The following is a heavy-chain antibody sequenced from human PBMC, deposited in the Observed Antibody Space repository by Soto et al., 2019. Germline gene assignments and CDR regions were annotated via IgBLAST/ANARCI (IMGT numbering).Heavy chain of an antibody. Sequence: XGSLRLSFAAAGFTFSDYYMSWIRQAPGKGLEWVSYISSSSSYTNYADSVKGRFTISRDNAKNSLYLQMNSLRAEDTAVYYCARSPITFGGVSLWGQGSLVTVSS. CDR1: GFTFSDYY. J-gene: IGHJ1*01. D-gene: IGHD3-16*01. V-gene: IGHV3-11*06. CDR3: ARSPITFGGVSL. CDR2: ISSSSSYT.